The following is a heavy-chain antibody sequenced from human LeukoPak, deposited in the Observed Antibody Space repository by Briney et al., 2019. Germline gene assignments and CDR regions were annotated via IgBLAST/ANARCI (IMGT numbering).Heavy chain of an antibody. CDR1: GGSISSGDYY. D-gene: IGHD2-2*03. CDR3: ARFMEIAVEPPVSGGAFDI. V-gene: IGHV4-30-4*08. CDR2: IYYSGST. Sequence: SETLSLTCTVSGGSISSGDYYWSWIRQPPGKGLEWIGYIYYSGSTDYNPSLKSRVTISVDTSKNQFSLKQSSVTAADTAVYYCARFMEIAVEPPVSGGAFDIWGQGTMVTVSS. J-gene: IGHJ3*02.